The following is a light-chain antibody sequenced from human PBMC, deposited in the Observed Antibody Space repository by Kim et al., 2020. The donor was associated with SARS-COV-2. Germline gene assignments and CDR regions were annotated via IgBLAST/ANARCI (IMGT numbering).Light chain of an antibody. Sequence: QSILTQPPSLSAAPGQRLTISCSGGASNIGNNFVSWYQQVPGTAPKLLIYDNNKRPSGIPDRFSGSKSGTSATLGITGVQPGDEADYYCATWDTSLNSGIFAGGTKVTVL. J-gene: IGLJ2*01. CDR1: ASNIGNNF. V-gene: IGLV1-51*01. CDR2: DNN. CDR3: ATWDTSLNSGI.